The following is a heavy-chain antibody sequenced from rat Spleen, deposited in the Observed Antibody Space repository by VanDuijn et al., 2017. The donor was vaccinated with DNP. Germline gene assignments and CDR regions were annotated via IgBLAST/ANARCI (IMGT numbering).Heavy chain of an antibody. CDR1: GFNFYDYW. D-gene: IGHD1-2*01. CDR3: PRSSSYIYGYYYVMDA. Sequence: EVQLVESGGGPVQPGRSLKLSCVASGFNFYDYWMRWVRQAPGKGLEWIGEINKGSSTINYTPSLKDKFTISRDNAQNTLYLQMSKLGSEDTAIYYCPRSSSYIYGYYYVMDAWGQGASVTVSS. V-gene: IGHV4-2*01. CDR2: INKGSSTI. J-gene: IGHJ4*01.